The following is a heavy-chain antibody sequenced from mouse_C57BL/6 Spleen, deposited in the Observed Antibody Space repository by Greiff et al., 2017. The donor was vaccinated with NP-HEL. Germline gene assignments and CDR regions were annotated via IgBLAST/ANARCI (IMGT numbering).Heavy chain of an antibody. CDR2: ISSGSSTI. Sequence: VQLKQSGGGLVKPGGSLKLSCAASGFTFSDYGMHWVRQAPEKGLEWVAYISSGSSTIYYADTVQGRFTISRDNAKNTLFLQMNSLRSEDTALYYCARTYDYEAWFAYWGQGTLVTVSA. J-gene: IGHJ3*01. CDR3: ARTYDYEAWFAY. D-gene: IGHD2-4*01. V-gene: IGHV5-17*01. CDR1: GFTFSDYG.